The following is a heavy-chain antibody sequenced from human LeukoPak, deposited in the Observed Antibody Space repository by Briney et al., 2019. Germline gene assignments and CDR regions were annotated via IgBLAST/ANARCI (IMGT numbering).Heavy chain of an antibody. D-gene: IGHD1-1*01. V-gene: IGHV3-23*01. CDR1: GFTFSSYG. CDR2: ISGSGGSP. J-gene: IGHJ4*02. Sequence: GGSLRLSCAASGFTFSSYGMIWVRQAPGKGLEWVSAISGSGGSPYYAASVKGRCPISRDNPKNTMYLQMNSLRAEDTAVYYCAKDILERRRAIDYWGQGTLVTVSS. CDR3: AKDILERRRAIDY.